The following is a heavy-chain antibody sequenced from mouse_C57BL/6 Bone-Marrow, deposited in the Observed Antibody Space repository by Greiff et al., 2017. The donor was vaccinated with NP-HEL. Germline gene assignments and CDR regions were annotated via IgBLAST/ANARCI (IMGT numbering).Heavy chain of an antibody. D-gene: IGHD2-3*01. CDR2: LDPANGNT. CDR1: GFNIKNTY. J-gene: IGHJ4*01. CDR3: ASRLLRLYYAMDY. Sequence: VQLQQSVAELVRPGASVKLSCTASGFNIKNTYMHWVKQRPEQGLEWIGRLDPANGNTKYAPKFQGKATITADTSSNTAYLQLSSLTSEDTAIYYCASRLLRLYYAMDYWGQGTSVTVSS. V-gene: IGHV14-3*01.